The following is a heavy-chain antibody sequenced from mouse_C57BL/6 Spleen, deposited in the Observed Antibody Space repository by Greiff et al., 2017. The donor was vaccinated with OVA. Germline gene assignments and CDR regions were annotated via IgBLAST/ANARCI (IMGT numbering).Heavy chain of an antibody. CDR3: TNWDDYAMDY. V-gene: IGHV1-55*01. CDR1: GYTFPSSW. CDR2: IYPGSGST. Sequence: QVQLQQPGAELVKPGASVKMSCKASGYTFPSSWITWVKQRPGQGLEWIGDIYPGSGSTNYNEKFKSKATLTVDTSSSTAYMQLSSLTSEDSAVYYCTNWDDYAMDYWGQGTSVTVSS. D-gene: IGHD4-1*01. J-gene: IGHJ4*01.